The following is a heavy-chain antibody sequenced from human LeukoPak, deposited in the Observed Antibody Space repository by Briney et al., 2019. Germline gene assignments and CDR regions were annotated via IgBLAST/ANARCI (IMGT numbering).Heavy chain of an antibody. CDR1: GGSISSYY. D-gene: IGHD3-9*01. J-gene: IGHJ4*02. V-gene: IGHV4-4*07. CDR2: IYTSGST. CDR3: ARMYYDILTGYYPFDY. Sequence: PSETLSLTCTVSGGSISSYYWSWIRQPAGKGLEWIGRIYTSGSTNYNPSLKSRVTMSVDTSKNQFSLKLSSVTAADTAVYYCARMYYDILTGYYPFDYWGQGTLVTVSS.